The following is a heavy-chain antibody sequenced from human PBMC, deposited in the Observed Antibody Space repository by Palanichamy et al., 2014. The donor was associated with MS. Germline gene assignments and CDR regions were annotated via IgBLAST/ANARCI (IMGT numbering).Heavy chain of an antibody. CDR2: IYPGDSDT. CDR1: DTALPTTG. J-gene: IGHJ4*02. Sequence: EVQLEQSGAEVKKPGESSEDLLVRLLDTALPTTGSPGVRQMPGKGLEWMGIIYPGDSDTRYSPSFQGQVTISADKSISTAFLQWSSLKASDTAMYYCARQRKISTGGPLGYWGQGTLVTVSS. D-gene: IGHD4-11*01. V-gene: IGHV5-51*01. CDR3: ARQRKISTGGPLGY.